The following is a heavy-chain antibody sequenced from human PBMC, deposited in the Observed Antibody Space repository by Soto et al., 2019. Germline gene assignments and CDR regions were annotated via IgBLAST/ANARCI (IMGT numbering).Heavy chain of an antibody. V-gene: IGHV1-69*12. J-gene: IGHJ4*02. CDR1: GGTFSSYA. CDR2: IIPIFGTA. D-gene: IGHD3-22*01. CDR3: ERGLVSSGYSPRYYFDY. Sequence: QVQLVQSGAEVKKPGSSVKVSGKASGGTFSSYAISWVRQAPGQGREWMGGIIPIFGTANYAQKFQGSVTITADESTSTGYMELSSLRSEDTAVYDCERGLVSSGYSPRYYFDYWGQGTLVTVSS.